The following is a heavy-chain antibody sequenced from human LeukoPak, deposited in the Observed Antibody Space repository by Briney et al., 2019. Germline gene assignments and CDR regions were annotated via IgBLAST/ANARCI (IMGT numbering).Heavy chain of an antibody. D-gene: IGHD3-10*01. CDR3: ARDLMVRGVHFFDP. CDR2: IYYSGST. CDR1: GGSISSYY. V-gene: IGHV4-59*01. Sequence: PSETLSLTCTVSGGSISSYYWSWIRQPPGKGLEWIGYIYYSGSTNYNPSLKSRVTISVDTSKNQFSLKLSSVTAADTAVYYCARDLMVRGVHFFDPWGQGTLVTVSS. J-gene: IGHJ5*02.